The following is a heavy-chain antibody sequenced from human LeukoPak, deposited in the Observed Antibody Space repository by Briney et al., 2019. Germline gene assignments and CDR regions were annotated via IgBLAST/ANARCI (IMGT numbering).Heavy chain of an antibody. CDR2: ISDSGGST. Sequence: GGSLRLACAVSGITLSNYGMSWVRQAPGKGLEWVAGISDSGGSTNYAASVKGRFTISRANPKTTLYLQMNSLRAEATAVYFCAKRGVVIRVILVGFHKEAYYFDSWGQGALVTVSS. CDR3: AKRGVVIRVILVGFHKEAYYFDS. D-gene: IGHD3-22*01. CDR1: GITLSNYG. J-gene: IGHJ4*02. V-gene: IGHV3-23*01.